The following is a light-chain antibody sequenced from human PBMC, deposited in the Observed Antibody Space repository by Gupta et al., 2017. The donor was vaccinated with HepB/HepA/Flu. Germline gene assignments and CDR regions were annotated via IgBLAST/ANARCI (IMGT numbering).Light chain of an antibody. CDR2: AAS. CDR3: QQSNSTPGT. CDR1: QSISSY. Sequence: DIQMTQPPSSLSASVGDRVTITCRASQSISSYLNWYQQKPGKAPKLLIYAASSLQSGVPSRFSGSGSGTDFTLTISSLQPEDFATYYCQQSNSTPGTFGGGTKVEIK. J-gene: IGKJ4*01. V-gene: IGKV1-39*01.